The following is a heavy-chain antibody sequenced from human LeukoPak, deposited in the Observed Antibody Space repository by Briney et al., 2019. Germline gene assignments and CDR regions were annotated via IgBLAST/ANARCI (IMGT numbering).Heavy chain of an antibody. CDR3: ILIAAAGIYSDWDSSPYDY. CDR2: IYYSGST. CDR1: GGSISSSSYY. V-gene: IGHV4-39*01. D-gene: IGHD6-13*01. Sequence: SETLSLTCTVSGGSISSSSYYWGWIRQPPGKGLEWIGSIYYSGSTYYNPSLKSRVTISVDTSKNQFSLKLSSVTAADTAVCYCILIAAAGIYSDWDSSPYDYWGQGTLVTVSS. J-gene: IGHJ4*02.